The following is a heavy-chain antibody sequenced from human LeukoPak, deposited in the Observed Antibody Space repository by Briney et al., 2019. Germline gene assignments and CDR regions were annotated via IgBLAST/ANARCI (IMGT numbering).Heavy chain of an antibody. V-gene: IGHV3-53*01. CDR3: AKSNYFDWLLDWFDP. D-gene: IGHD3-9*01. J-gene: IGHJ5*02. Sequence: GGSLRLSCAASGFTVSTNYMSWVRQAPGKGLEWVSVLYSDGNTYYADSVKGRFTISRDNFKNTLYLQMNSLRAEDTAVYYCAKSNYFDWLLDWFDPWGQGILVTVSS. CDR2: LYSDGNT. CDR1: GFTVSTNY.